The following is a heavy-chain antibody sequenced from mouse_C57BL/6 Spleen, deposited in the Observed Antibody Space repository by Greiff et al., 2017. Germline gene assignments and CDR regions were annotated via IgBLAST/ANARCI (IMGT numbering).Heavy chain of an antibody. Sequence: HLQKPVAYLVMPGASVKLSCKASGYTFTSYWMHWVKQRPGQGLEWIGEIDPSDSYTNYNQKFKGKSTLTVDKSSSTAYMQLSSLTSEDSAVYYCARGYIYAMDYWGQGTSVTVSS. CDR1: GYTFTSYW. J-gene: IGHJ4*01. D-gene: IGHD1-2*01. V-gene: IGHV1-69*01. CDR3: ARGYIYAMDY. CDR2: IDPSDSYT.